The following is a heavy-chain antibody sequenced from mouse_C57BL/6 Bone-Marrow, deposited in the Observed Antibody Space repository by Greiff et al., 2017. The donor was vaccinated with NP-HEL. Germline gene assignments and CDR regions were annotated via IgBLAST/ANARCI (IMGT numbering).Heavy chain of an antibody. CDR3: AHYYGSSLFDY. J-gene: IGHJ2*01. CDR2: IDPSDSYT. Sequence: VQLQQPGAELVRPGTSVKLSCKASGYTFTSYWMHWVKQRPGQGLEWIGVIDPSDSYTNYNQKFKGKATLTVATSSSTAYMQLSSLTSEDSAVYYCAHYYGSSLFDYWGQGTTLTVSS. V-gene: IGHV1-59*01. CDR1: GYTFTSYW. D-gene: IGHD1-1*01.